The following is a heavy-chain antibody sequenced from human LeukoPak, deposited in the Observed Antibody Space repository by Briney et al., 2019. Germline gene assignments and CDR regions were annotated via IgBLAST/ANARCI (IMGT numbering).Heavy chain of an antibody. Sequence: PSETLSLTCTVSGYSISSGYYWGWIRQPPGKGLEWIGSIYHSGSTYYNPSLKSRVTISVDTSKNQFSLKLSSVTAADTAVYYCARWGSAWAANFDYWGQGTPVTVSS. D-gene: IGHD7-27*01. J-gene: IGHJ4*02. CDR3: ARWGSAWAANFDY. CDR2: IYHSGST. V-gene: IGHV4-38-2*02. CDR1: GYSISSGYY.